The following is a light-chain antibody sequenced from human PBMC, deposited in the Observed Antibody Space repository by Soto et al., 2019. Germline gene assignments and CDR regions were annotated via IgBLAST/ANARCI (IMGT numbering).Light chain of an antibody. Sequence: EIVLTQSPGTLSLSPGERATLSCRASQSVSSSYLAWYQQKPGQAPRLLIYGASSRATGIPARFSGSGSGTEFTLTISSLQSEDFATYYCQQYNSYSTITFGQGTRLEIK. CDR3: QQYNSYSTIT. CDR1: QSVSSSY. J-gene: IGKJ5*01. CDR2: GAS. V-gene: IGKV3-20*01.